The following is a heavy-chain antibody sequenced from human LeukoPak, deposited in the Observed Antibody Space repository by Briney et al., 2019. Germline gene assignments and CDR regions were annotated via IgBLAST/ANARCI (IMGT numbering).Heavy chain of an antibody. J-gene: IGHJ4*02. V-gene: IGHV4-59*01. CDR3: ASGGLDGHNLAY. CDR2: IYYSGST. Sequence: SETLSLTCTVSGGSISSYYWSWIRQPPGRGLEWIGYIYYSGSTNYNPSLKSRVTISVDTSKNQFSLKLSSVTAADTAVYYCASGGLDGHNLAYWGQGTLVTVSS. D-gene: IGHD3-16*01. CDR1: GGSISSYY.